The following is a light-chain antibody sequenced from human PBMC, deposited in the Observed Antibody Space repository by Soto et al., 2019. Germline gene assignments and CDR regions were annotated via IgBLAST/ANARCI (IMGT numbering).Light chain of an antibody. CDR1: QAIRKN. Sequence: EIVLTQSPATLSVSPGERSTLSCKSSQAIRKNLAWYQQKPGQSPRLLIYDASTRATGIPVRFSGSGSKTDFTLNISSLQSEDILVYYCQQYNNWPLTFGGGTKVEIK. V-gene: IGKV3-15*01. CDR3: QQYNNWPLT. CDR2: DAS. J-gene: IGKJ4*01.